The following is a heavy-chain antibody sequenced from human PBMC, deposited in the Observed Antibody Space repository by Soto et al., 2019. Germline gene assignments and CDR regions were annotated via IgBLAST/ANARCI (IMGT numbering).Heavy chain of an antibody. V-gene: IGHV4-59*01. Sequence: QVQLQESGPGLVKPSETLSLTCTVSGGSFGTYYWSWIRQPPGKALEWIGYIYYSGITNYNPSLKSRVTISVDTSKNQFSLKLSSVTAADTAVYYCARGGVGSSTYYYYYMDVWGKGTTVTVSS. CDR2: IYYSGIT. J-gene: IGHJ6*03. CDR1: GGSFGTYY. CDR3: ARGGVGSSTYYYYYMDV. D-gene: IGHD6-6*01.